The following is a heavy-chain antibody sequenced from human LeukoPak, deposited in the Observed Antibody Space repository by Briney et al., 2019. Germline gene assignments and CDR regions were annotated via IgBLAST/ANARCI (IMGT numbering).Heavy chain of an antibody. J-gene: IGHJ4*02. CDR1: GYTFTGYY. V-gene: IGHV1-2*02. CDR2: INPNSGAT. Sequence: ASVKVSCKASGYTFTGYYMHWVRQAPGQGLEWMAWINPNSGATNYAQKFQGRVTMTRDTSSNSAYMDLTRLKSDDTAVYYCARARVPITVAGLYYFDYWGQGALVTVSS. D-gene: IGHD6-19*01. CDR3: ARARVPITVAGLYYFDY.